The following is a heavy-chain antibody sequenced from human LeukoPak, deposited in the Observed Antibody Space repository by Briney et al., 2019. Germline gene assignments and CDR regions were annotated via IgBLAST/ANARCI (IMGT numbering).Heavy chain of an antibody. J-gene: IGHJ4*02. CDR3: AVGYCSGGDCYVSNY. CDR1: GFSFSDHY. CDR2: IRNKANSYTT. D-gene: IGHD2-15*01. V-gene: IGHV3-72*01. Sequence: PGGSLRLSCVVSGFSFSDHYMDWVRQAPGKGLEWVGRIRNKANSYTTEYAASVKGRFTISRDDPKNSVYLQMNSLETEDTAVYYCAVGYCSGGDCYVSNYWGQGTLVTVSS.